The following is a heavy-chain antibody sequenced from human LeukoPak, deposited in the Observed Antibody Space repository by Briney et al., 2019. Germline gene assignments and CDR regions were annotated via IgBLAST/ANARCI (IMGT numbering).Heavy chain of an antibody. Sequence: PGGSLRLSFAASGFTFNSYAMSWVRQAPGKGLEWVLTISGSGGSTYYADSVKGRFTISRDNSKNTLYLQMNSLRAEDTAVYYCAKGNSGSYPNRPMLYWGQGTLVTVSS. CDR1: GFTFNSYA. V-gene: IGHV3-23*01. J-gene: IGHJ4*02. D-gene: IGHD1-26*01. CDR2: ISGSGGST. CDR3: AKGNSGSYPNRPMLY.